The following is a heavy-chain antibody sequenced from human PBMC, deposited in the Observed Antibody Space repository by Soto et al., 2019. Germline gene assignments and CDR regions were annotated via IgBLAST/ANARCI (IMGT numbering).Heavy chain of an antibody. CDR3: AIGNKGYCSGGSCYSRFDY. V-gene: IGHV1-69*01. Sequence: QVQLVQSGAEVKKPGSSVKVSCKASGGTFSSYAISWVRQAPGQGLEWMGGIIPIFGTANYAQKFQGRVTITADEATSTAYMELSSLRSEDTAVYYCAIGNKGYCSGGSCYSRFDYWGQGTLVTVSS. CDR2: IIPIFGTA. D-gene: IGHD2-15*01. J-gene: IGHJ4*02. CDR1: GGTFSSYA.